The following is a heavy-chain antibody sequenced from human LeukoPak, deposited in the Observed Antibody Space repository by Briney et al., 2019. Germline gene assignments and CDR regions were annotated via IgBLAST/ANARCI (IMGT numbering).Heavy chain of an antibody. CDR3: ARDRTPWVVVVIDHDAFDI. J-gene: IGHJ3*02. CDR2: INPNTGGR. D-gene: IGHD3-22*01. V-gene: IGHV1-2*02. Sequence: ASVKVSCKTSGYSFTAYYIHWVRQAPGQGFEWMGWINPNTGGRKYAQKFQDRVTMTMDTSISTAYMELSRLRSDDTAVYYCARDRTPWVVVVIDHDAFDIWGQGIMVTVSS. CDR1: GYSFTAYY.